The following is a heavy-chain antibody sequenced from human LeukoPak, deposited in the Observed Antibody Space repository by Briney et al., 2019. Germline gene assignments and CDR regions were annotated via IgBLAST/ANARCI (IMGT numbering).Heavy chain of an antibody. D-gene: IGHD6-6*01. CDR1: GYTFTSYD. Sequence: VASVKVSCKASGYTFTSYDINWLRQATGQGLEWMGRMNPNSGNTDYAQKFQGRVTMTTNTSISTAYMELISLRSEDTAVYYCARRGPVRGIAARQELDYWGQGTLVTVSS. CDR2: MNPNSGNT. J-gene: IGHJ4*02. CDR3: ARRGPVRGIAARQELDY. V-gene: IGHV1-8*01.